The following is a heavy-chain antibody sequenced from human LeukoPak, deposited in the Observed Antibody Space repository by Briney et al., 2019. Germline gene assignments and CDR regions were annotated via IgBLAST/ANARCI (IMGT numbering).Heavy chain of an antibody. D-gene: IGHD1-1*01. CDR1: GGYISSDFW. Sequence: PSETLSLTCAVSGGYISSDFWWSWVRQPPGKGLEWIGEIYHSGGTNYNPSLKSRVTVSVGKSKNQFSLKVNSVTDADTAVYYCSRSHDRYFDYWGQGTLVTVSS. V-gene: IGHV4-4*02. J-gene: IGHJ4*02. CDR2: IYHSGGT. CDR3: SRSHDRYFDY.